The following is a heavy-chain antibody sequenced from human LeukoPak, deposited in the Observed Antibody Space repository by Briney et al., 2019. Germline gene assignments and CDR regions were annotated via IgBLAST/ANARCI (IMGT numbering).Heavy chain of an antibody. D-gene: IGHD6-6*01. CDR1: GGSISSSSYY. V-gene: IGHV4-39*01. Sequence: SETLSLTCTVSGGSISSSSYYWGWIRQPPGKGLEWIGSIYYSGSTYYNPSLKSRVTISVDTSKNQFSLKLSSVTAADTAVYYCASKFIAVRRGGDAFDIWGQGTMVTVSS. CDR3: ASKFIAVRRGGDAFDI. CDR2: IYYSGST. J-gene: IGHJ3*02.